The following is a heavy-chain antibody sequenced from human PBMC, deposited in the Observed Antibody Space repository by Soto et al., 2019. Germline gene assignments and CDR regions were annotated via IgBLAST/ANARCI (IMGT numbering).Heavy chain of an antibody. Sequence: GGSLRLSCAASGFTFSSYSMNWVRQAPGKGLEWVSSISSSSFSINYADSVKGRFSISRDNAQNSLHLQMNNLRAEDTAVYYCARNESSNIYGLDVWGQGTTVTVSS. CDR1: GFTFSSYS. V-gene: IGHV3-21*01. CDR2: ISSSSFSI. CDR3: ARNESSNIYGLDV. J-gene: IGHJ6*02. D-gene: IGHD6-6*01.